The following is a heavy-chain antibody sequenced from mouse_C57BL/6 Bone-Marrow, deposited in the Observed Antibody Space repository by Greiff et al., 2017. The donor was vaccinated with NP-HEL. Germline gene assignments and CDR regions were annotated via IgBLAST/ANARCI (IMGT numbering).Heavy chain of an antibody. CDR1: GYTFTSYW. Sequence: EVQLQQSGTVLARPGASVKLSCKTSGYTFTSYWMHWVKQRPGQGLEWIGTIYPGNSDTSYNQKFKGKAKLTAVTSASTAYMELSSLTNEDSAVYYCTRKGDASYYLDYWGQGTTLTVST. CDR2: IYPGNSDT. V-gene: IGHV1-5*01. D-gene: IGHD6-1*01. CDR3: TRKGDASYYLDY. J-gene: IGHJ2*01.